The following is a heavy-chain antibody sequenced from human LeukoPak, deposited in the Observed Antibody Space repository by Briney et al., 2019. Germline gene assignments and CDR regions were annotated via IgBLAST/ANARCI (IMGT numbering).Heavy chain of an antibody. D-gene: IGHD3-22*01. CDR1: GYTFTCYY. V-gene: IGHV1-2*02. J-gene: IGHJ4*02. Sequence: ASVKVSCKASGYTFTCYYMHWVRQAPGQGLEWMGWINPNSGGTNYAQKFQGRVTKTRDTSISTAYMELSRLRSDDTAVYYCARDSSGYYYDYWGQGTLVTVSS. CDR3: ARDSSGYYYDY. CDR2: INPNSGGT.